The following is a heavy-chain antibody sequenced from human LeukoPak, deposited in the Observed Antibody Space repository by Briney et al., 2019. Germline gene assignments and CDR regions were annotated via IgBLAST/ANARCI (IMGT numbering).Heavy chain of an antibody. CDR1: GFTFGGYS. CDR2: INLDGSDR. D-gene: IGHD6-13*01. J-gene: IGHJ4*02. V-gene: IGHV3-7*01. Sequence: GGFLRLSCAASGFTFGGYSMTWVRQAPGKGLEWVANINLDGSDRFYVGFVKGRFTISRDNADNSLYLQMNSLRAEDTAVYYCGRVIAGAIDYWGQGTLVTVSS. CDR3: GRVIAGAIDY.